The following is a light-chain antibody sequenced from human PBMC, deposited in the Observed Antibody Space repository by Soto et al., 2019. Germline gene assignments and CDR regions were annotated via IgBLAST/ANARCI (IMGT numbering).Light chain of an antibody. CDR3: TSYTVSRTWV. J-gene: IGLJ3*02. CDR1: SSDVGGYSH. CDR2: EVY. V-gene: IGLV2-14*01. Sequence: QSALTQPASVSASPGQSIAISCTGTSSDVGGYSHVSWYQQHPGKAPKLLIYEVYNRPSGVPNRFSGSKSGNTASLTISGAKTGDGGDYYCTSYTVSRTWVFGGGTKLTVL.